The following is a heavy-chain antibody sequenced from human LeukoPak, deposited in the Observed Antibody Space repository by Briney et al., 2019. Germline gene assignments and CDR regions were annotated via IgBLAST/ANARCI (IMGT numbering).Heavy chain of an antibody. D-gene: IGHD1-26*01. CDR3: ARGDTSGATYFDY. CDR2: VHSTGAT. CDR1: GGSLSNYY. Sequence: SETLSLTCTVSGGSLSNYYWNWIRQPAGKGLEWIGRVHSTGATHFNPAFVSRLTMSEDPSKNQFSLKLRSMTAADTAIYFCARGDTSGATYFDYWGRGTLVTVSS. V-gene: IGHV4-4*07. J-gene: IGHJ4*02.